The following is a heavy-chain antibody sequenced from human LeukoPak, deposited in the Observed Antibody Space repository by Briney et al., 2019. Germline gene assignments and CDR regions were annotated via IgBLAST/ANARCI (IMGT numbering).Heavy chain of an antibody. D-gene: IGHD6-6*01. V-gene: IGHV3-43D*03. J-gene: IGHJ4*02. CDR1: GFTFDDYA. CDR3: AKAVAAPEYYFDY. CDR2: ISWDGGST. Sequence: GGSLRLSCAASGFTFDDYAMHWVRQAPGKGLEWVSLISWDGGSTYYADSVKGRFTIPRDNSKNSLYLQMNSLRAEDTALYYCAKAVAAPEYYFDYWGQGTLVTVSS.